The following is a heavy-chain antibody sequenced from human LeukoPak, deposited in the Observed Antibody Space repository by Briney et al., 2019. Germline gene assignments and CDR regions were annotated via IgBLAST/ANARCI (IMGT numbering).Heavy chain of an antibody. V-gene: IGHV3-53*01. D-gene: IGHD6-19*01. J-gene: IGHJ5*02. CDR1: GFTVSSNY. CDR3: ARGWLAPVSGWFDP. CDR2: IYSGGST. Sequence: GGSLRLSCAASGFTVSSNYMSWVRQAPGKGLEWVSVIYSGGSTYYADSVKGRFTISRDNSKNTLYLQMNSLRAEDTAVYYCARGWLAPVSGWFDPWGQGTLVTVSS.